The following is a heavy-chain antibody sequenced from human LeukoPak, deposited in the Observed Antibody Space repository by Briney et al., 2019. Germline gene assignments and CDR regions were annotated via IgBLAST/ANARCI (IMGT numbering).Heavy chain of an antibody. D-gene: IGHD6-6*01. J-gene: IGHJ4*02. V-gene: IGHV3-21*01. CDR1: GFIFSNYY. Sequence: PGGSLRLSCAASGFIFSNYYLNWVRQAPGKGLEWVSSISSSSSYIYYADSVEGRFTISRDNAKNSLYLQMNSLRAEDTAVYYCARVVVDSSSSDYWGQGTLVTVSS. CDR2: ISSSSSYI. CDR3: ARVVVDSSSSDY.